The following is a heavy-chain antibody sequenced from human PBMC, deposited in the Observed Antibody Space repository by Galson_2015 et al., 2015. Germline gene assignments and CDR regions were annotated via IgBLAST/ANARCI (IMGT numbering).Heavy chain of an antibody. V-gene: IGHV4-34*01. Sequence: LSLTCAVYGGSFSGYYWSWIRQPPGKGLEWIGEINHSGSTNYNPSLKSRVTISVDTSKNQFSLKLSSVTAADTAVYYCARGRGGYCSGGSCHNAFDIWGQGTMVTVSS. D-gene: IGHD2-15*01. J-gene: IGHJ3*02. CDR2: INHSGST. CDR1: GGSFSGYY. CDR3: ARGRGGYCSGGSCHNAFDI.